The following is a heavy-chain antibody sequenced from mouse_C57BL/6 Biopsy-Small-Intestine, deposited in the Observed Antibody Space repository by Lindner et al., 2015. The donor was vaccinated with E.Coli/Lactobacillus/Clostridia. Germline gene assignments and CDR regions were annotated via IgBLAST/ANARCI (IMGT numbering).Heavy chain of an antibody. CDR2: IRSKSNNYAT. D-gene: IGHD1-1*01. CDR3: VSDYGSSYAMDH. V-gene: IGHV10-3*01. Sequence: VQLQESGGGLVQPKGSLKLSCAASGFTFNTYAMHWVRQAPGKGLEWVARIRSKSNNYATYYADSVKGRFIISRDDSESMLYLQTKNLKTEDTAMYYRVSDYGSSYAMDHWGQGTSVTVSS. J-gene: IGHJ4*01. CDR1: GFTFNTYA.